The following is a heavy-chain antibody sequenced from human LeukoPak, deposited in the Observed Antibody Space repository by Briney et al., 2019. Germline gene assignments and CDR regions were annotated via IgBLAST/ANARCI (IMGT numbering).Heavy chain of an antibody. CDR1: GFLVSSSH. V-gene: IGHV3-66*04. CDR3: ARPLFNIVVVVAAQRAFDI. J-gene: IGHJ3*02. CDR2: THIGDTT. D-gene: IGHD2-15*01. Sequence: GGSLRLSCAASGFLVSSSHLTWVRQAPGTGLEWVSATHIGDTTYYADPVRGRFTVSRDNSKNTLYLQMNSLRSEDTAVYYCARPLFNIVVVVAAQRAFDIWGQGTMVTVSS.